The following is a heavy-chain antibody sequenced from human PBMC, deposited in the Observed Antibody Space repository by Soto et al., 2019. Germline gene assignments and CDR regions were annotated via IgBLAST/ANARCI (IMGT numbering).Heavy chain of an antibody. Sequence: SVKVSCKASGGTFSSYTISWVRQAPGQGLEWMGRIIPILGIANYAQKFQGRVTITADKSTSTAYMELSSLRSEDTAVYYCARSQSIAARPPDYWGQGTLVTVSS. CDR2: IIPILGIA. J-gene: IGHJ4*02. CDR1: GGTFSSYT. V-gene: IGHV1-69*02. D-gene: IGHD6-6*01. CDR3: ARSQSIAARPPDY.